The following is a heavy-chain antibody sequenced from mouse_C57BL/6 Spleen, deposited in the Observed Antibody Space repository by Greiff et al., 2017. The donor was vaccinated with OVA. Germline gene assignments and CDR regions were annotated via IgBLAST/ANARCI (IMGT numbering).Heavy chain of an antibody. Sequence: EVKVVESGGGLVKPGGSLKLSCAASGFTFSSYTMSWVRQTPEKRLEWVATISGGGGNTYYPDSVKGRFTLPRDNAKNTLYLQISSLRSEDTALYYCARPPYPYCARDYWGQGTSVTVSS. CDR1: GFTFSSYT. J-gene: IGHJ4*01. D-gene: IGHD2-10*01. CDR2: ISGGGGNT. V-gene: IGHV5-9*01. CDR3: ARPPYPYCARDY.